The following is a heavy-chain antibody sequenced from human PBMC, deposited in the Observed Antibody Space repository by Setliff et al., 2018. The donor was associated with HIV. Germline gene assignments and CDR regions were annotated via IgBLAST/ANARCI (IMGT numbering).Heavy chain of an antibody. CDR3: ATRLLSLSPDH. Sequence: ASVKVSCKVSGYTFSDYYIHWVQQAPGKGLEWMGRVDPEDGKTMYSRKFQVRISITADTSTDTAYMELSSLRFDDTAIYYCATRLLSLSPDHWGQGTLVTVSS. V-gene: IGHV1-69-2*01. J-gene: IGHJ4*02. CDR2: VDPEDGKT. CDR1: GYTFSDYY.